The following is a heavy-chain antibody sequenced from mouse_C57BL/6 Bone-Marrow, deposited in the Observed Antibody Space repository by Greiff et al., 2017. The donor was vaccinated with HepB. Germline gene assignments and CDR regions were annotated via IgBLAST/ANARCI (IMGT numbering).Heavy chain of an antibody. Sequence: QVQLQQPGAELVRPGSSVKLSCKASGYTFTSYWMDWVKQRPGQGLEWIGNIYPSDSETHYNQKFKDKATFTVDKSSSTAYMQLSSLTSEDSAVYYCARAYSNYRAYWGQGTLVTVSA. V-gene: IGHV1-61*01. CDR1: GYTFTSYW. J-gene: IGHJ3*01. CDR2: IYPSDSET. CDR3: ARAYSNYRAY. D-gene: IGHD2-5*01.